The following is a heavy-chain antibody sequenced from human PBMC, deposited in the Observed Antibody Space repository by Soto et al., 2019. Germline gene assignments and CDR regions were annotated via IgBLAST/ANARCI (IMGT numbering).Heavy chain of an antibody. CDR2: ISAYNGNT. V-gene: IGHV1-18*01. J-gene: IGHJ6*02. CDR3: VRDYGFGERVPDQKGYYYYGMDV. CDR1: GYTFTSYG. Sequence: ASVKVSCKASGYTFTSYGISWVRQAPGQGLEWMGWISAYNGNTNYAQKLQGRVTMTTDTSMSTAYMELRSLRSDDTAVYYCVRDYGFGERVPDQKGYYYYGMDVWGQGTTVTVSS. D-gene: IGHD2-2*01.